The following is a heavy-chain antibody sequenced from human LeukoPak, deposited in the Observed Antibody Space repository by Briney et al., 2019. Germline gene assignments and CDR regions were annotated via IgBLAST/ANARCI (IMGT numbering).Heavy chain of an antibody. D-gene: IGHD4-23*01. V-gene: IGHV1-46*01. CDR1: GYTFSISY. J-gene: IGHJ4*02. CDR2: INPSGDTT. Sequence: ASVKVSCKASGYTFSISYIHWVRPAPGQGLEWMGIINPSGDTTNYAQKFQGRVTMTRDTSTSTVYMEVSSLRSEDTAVYYCATDQRSLNSWGQGTLVTVSS. CDR3: ATDQRSLNS.